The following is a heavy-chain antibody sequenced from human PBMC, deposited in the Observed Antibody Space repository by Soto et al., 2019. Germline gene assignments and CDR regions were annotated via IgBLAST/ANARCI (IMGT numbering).Heavy chain of an antibody. CDR3: TRWDGFADL. Sequence: EVQLLESGGGLVQPGGSLRLSCAASGFTFSHYSMAWVRQTPEKGLEWVSGMSTSGEKTFYADFVKGRFTVSRDSPKNTVYLQMNTLRAEDTAIYYCTRWDGFADLWGQGTLVTVSS. D-gene: IGHD1-26*01. V-gene: IGHV3-23*01. CDR1: GFTFSHYS. CDR2: MSTSGEKT. J-gene: IGHJ4*02.